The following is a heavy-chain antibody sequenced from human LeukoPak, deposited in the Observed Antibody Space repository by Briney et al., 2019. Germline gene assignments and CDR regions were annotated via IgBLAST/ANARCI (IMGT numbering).Heavy chain of an antibody. CDR2: ISGSGGGT. CDR3: AKERATTTTFDY. Sequence: GSLRLSCAASGFTFSTYAMSWVRQAPGKGLEWVSLISGSGGGTYYANSVKGRFTISRDNSKNTLYLQMDSLRTEDTAVYYCAKERATTTTFDYWGQGTLIIVSS. V-gene: IGHV3-23*01. CDR1: GFTFSTYA. D-gene: IGHD1-26*01. J-gene: IGHJ4*02.